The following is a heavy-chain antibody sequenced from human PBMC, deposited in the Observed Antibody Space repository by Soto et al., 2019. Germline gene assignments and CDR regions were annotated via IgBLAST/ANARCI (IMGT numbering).Heavy chain of an antibody. Sequence: GGSLRLSCTASGFTFGDYAMSWVRQAPGKGLEWVGCIRVKAYGGTTEYAAFVKGRFTISRDDSKDIAYLQMNSLNTEDTGVYYCTRDQYFDSSAYLKHFFSYCGRGMLVTVST. CDR2: IRVKAYGGTT. CDR1: GFTFGDYA. V-gene: IGHV3-49*04. D-gene: IGHD3-22*01. CDR3: TRDQYFDSSAYLKHFFSY. J-gene: IGHJ4*02.